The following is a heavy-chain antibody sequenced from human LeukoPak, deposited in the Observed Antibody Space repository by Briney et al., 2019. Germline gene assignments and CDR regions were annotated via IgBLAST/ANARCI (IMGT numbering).Heavy chain of an antibody. Sequence: GGSLRLSCAASGFTFSSYWMNWVRQAPGKGLEWVANIKQDGSEKYHVDSVKGRFTISRDNANNSLYLQMNSLRPEDTAVYYCARAGRYGSGTPHYWGQGTLVTVSS. D-gene: IGHD3-10*01. J-gene: IGHJ4*02. V-gene: IGHV3-7*01. CDR3: ARAGRYGSGTPHY. CDR2: IKQDGSEK. CDR1: GFTFSSYW.